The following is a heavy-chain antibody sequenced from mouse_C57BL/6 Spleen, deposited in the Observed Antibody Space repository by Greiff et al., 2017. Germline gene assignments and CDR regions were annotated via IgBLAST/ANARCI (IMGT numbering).Heavy chain of an antibody. V-gene: IGHV1-39*01. CDR1: GYSFTDYN. CDR3: ARGLLLRFYAMDY. D-gene: IGHD1-1*01. CDR2: INPNYGTT. Sequence: VQLQQSGPELVKPGASVSISCKASGYSFTDYNMNWVKQSNGKSLEWIGVINPNYGTTSYNQKFKGKATLTVDQSSSTAYMQLNSLPSEDSAVYYCARGLLLRFYAMDYWGQGTSVTVSS. J-gene: IGHJ4*01.